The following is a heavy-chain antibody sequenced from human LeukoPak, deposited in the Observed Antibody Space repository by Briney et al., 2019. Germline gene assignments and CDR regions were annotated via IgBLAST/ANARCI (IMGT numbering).Heavy chain of an antibody. CDR3: ARVSSSAGGGVDI. D-gene: IGHD2-8*02. CDR2: ISSSGGTI. V-gene: IGHV3-11*04. CDR1: GFTFSDYY. J-gene: IGHJ3*02. Sequence: PGGSLRLSCAASGFTFSDYYMSWIRQAPGKGLEWLSFISSSGGTIYSADSVKGRFTISRDNAKNSLYLQMNSLRAEDTAVYYCARVSSSAGGGVDIWRQGTMVTVSS.